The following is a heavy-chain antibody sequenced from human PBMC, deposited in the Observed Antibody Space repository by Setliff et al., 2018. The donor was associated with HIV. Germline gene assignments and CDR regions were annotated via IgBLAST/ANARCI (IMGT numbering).Heavy chain of an antibody. CDR2: MYTTVDA. D-gene: IGHD2-2*01. CDR3: ARDPAICFDC. CDR1: GASVGNYF. Sequence: SETLSLTCTVTGASVGNYFWSWIRQSAGKGLEWIGRMYTTVDAAYNPSLKSRVIMSVDTSKNQISLKLTSVTAADTAMYYCARDPAICFDCWGQGVLVTVSS. V-gene: IGHV4-4*07. J-gene: IGHJ4*02.